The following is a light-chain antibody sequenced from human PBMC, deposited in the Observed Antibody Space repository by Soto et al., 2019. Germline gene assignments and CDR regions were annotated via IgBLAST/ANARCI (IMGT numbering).Light chain of an antibody. Sequence: EIVLTQSPATLSVSPGDRVTLSCRASQSVRSSYLAWYQQTPGQTPRLLIYAASSRATGIPDRFSGSGSGTDFSLTISRLEAEDFAVYYCQQYGSSPRTFGQGTKVDIK. CDR3: QQYGSSPRT. CDR1: QSVRSSY. J-gene: IGKJ1*01. V-gene: IGKV3-20*01. CDR2: AAS.